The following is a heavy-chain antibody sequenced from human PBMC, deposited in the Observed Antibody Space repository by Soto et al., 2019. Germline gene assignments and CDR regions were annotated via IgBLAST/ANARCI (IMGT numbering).Heavy chain of an antibody. V-gene: IGHV3-53*01. CDR1: GFTVSSNY. Sequence: PGGSLGLSCAASGFTVSSNYMSWVRQAPGKGLEWVSVIYSGGSTYYADSVKGRFTISRDNSKNTLYLQMNSLRAEDTAVYYCARGGRGYYDSSGYPPLGYWGQGTLVTVSS. CDR3: ARGGRGYYDSSGYPPLGY. CDR2: IYSGGST. D-gene: IGHD3-22*01. J-gene: IGHJ4*02.